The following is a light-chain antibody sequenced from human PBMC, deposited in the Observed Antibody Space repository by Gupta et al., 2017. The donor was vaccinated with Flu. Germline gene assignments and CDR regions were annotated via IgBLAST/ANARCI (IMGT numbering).Light chain of an antibody. Sequence: SITISCTGTSSDFGGYKFVSWDQPHTCQAPKLMIYEVSHRPAGVSDRFSGSKSGNTASLTISGLQEEDEGDYYCSSHITCITGVFGGGTKVTVL. CDR1: SSDFGGYKF. CDR3: SSHITCITGV. J-gene: IGLJ3*02. CDR2: EVS. V-gene: IGLV2-14*01.